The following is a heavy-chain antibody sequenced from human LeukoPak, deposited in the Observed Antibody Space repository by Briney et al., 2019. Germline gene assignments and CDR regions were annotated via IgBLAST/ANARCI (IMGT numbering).Heavy chain of an antibody. CDR2: ISAYNGNT. D-gene: IGHD2-2*01. CDR1: GYTFTSYG. V-gene: IGHV1-18*01. J-gene: IGHJ5*02. Sequence: GASVKVSCKASGYTFTSYGISWVRQAPGQGLEWMGWISAYNGNTNYAQKLQGRVTMTTDTSTSTAYMELRSLRSDDTAVYYCARDSRAKQDIVVVPAADNWFDPWGRGTLVTVSS. CDR3: ARDSRAKQDIVVVPAADNWFDP.